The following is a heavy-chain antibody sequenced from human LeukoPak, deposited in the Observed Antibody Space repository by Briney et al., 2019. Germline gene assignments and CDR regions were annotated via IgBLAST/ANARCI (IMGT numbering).Heavy chain of an antibody. CDR3: ARDRYCIGGICYSGRFDP. J-gene: IGHJ5*02. Sequence: SETLSLTCTVSGGSISSYYWSWIRQPPGKGLEWIGYMYYSGSTNYNPSLKSRVSISIDTSKNQFSLKLSSVTAADTAVYYCARDRYCIGGICYSGRFDPWGRGTLVTVSS. D-gene: IGHD2-15*01. CDR2: MYYSGST. V-gene: IGHV4-59*01. CDR1: GGSISSYY.